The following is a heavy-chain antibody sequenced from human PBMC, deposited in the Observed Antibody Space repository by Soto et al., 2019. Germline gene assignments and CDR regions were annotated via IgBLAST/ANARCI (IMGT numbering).Heavy chain of an antibody. CDR2: IYYSGST. D-gene: IGHD2-15*01. CDR3: ARDRTPTHRYCSGGSCYLGGRWFDP. Sequence: PSETLSLTCTVSGGSISSGGYYWSWIRQHPGKGLEWIGYIYYSGSTYYNPSLKSRVTISVDTSKNQFSLKLSSVTAADTAVYYCARDRTPTHRYCSGGSCYLGGRWFDPWGQGTLVTSPQ. V-gene: IGHV4-31*03. J-gene: IGHJ5*02. CDR1: GGSISSGGYY.